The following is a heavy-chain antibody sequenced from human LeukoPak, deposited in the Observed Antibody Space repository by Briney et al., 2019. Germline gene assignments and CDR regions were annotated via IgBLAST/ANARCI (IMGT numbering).Heavy chain of an antibody. CDR2: IYPGDSDT. CDR3: ARRRYDDSSAHLGSFDV. J-gene: IGHJ3*01. D-gene: IGHD5-12*01. Sequence: ESLKISCEGSGYLYTTYWIGWVRQLPGKGLEWMGSIYPGDSDTTYNPSFQGQVTISVDKSISTAYLQWTSLQASDSAMYFCARRRYDDSSAHLGSFDVWGQGTKVTVSS. CDR1: GYLYTTYW. V-gene: IGHV5-51*01.